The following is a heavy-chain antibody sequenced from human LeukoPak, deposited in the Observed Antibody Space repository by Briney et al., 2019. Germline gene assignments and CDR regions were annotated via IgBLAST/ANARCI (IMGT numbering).Heavy chain of an antibody. Sequence: SETLSLTCAVYGGSFSGYYWSWIRQPAGKGLEWIGRIHTSGSTNYNPSLKSRVTMLVDTSKNQFSLKLSSVTAADTAVYYCARDRGTWNDDGFDYWGQGTLVTVSS. V-gene: IGHV4-4*07. CDR3: ARDRGTWNDDGFDY. J-gene: IGHJ4*02. CDR1: GGSFSGYY. CDR2: IHTSGST. D-gene: IGHD1-1*01.